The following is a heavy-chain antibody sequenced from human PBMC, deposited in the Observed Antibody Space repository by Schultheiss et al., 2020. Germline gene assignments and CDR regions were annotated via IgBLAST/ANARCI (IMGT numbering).Heavy chain of an antibody. CDR3: TRDWYYDMLTGFFD. J-gene: IGHJ4*02. CDR2: IWYDGSNK. V-gene: IGHV3-33*08. Sequence: GGSLRLSCAASGFTVSINYMSWIRQAPGKGLEWVAVIWYDGSNKYYADSVKRRFTISRDNDKNSLYLQMNSLRDDDTAVYYCTRDWYYDMLTGFFDWGQGTLVTVSS. CDR1: GFTVSINY. D-gene: IGHD3-9*01.